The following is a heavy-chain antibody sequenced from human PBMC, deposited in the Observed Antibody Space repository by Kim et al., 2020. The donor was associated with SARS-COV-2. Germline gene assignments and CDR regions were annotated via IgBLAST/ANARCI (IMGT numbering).Heavy chain of an antibody. CDR2: IYYSGST. J-gene: IGHJ6*01. CDR3: ARVVTIFGVFTSSYYCG. CDR1: GGSISSGCYY. Sequence: SETLSLTCTVSGGSISSGCYYWSRLPPGPGKGWVWFGYIYYSGSTYSNLSLQSRITISAATYKNQLSLKLSSVADADTAEYYCARVVTIFGVFTSSYYCG. D-gene: IGHD3-3*01. V-gene: IGHV4-31*03.